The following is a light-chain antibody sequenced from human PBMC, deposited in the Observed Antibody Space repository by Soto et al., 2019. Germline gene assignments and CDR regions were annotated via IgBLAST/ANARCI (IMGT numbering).Light chain of an antibody. V-gene: IGKV3-20*01. Sequence: EIVLTQSPGSLSLSLGERATLSCRASQSVDSAFFAWYQQKPGQPPRLLMYGASRRATGIPDRFSGSGSGTDFSLTISRLEPEDFAVYYCQQYASSLTFGQGTKVEI. J-gene: IGKJ1*01. CDR3: QQYASSLT. CDR2: GAS. CDR1: QSVDSAF.